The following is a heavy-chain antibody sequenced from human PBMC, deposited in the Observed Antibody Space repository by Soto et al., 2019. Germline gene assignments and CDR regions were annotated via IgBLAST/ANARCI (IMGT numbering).Heavy chain of an antibody. V-gene: IGHV3-30-3*01. CDR2: ISYDGSNK. J-gene: IGHJ2*01. Sequence: QVQLVESGGGVVQPGRSLRLSCAASGFTFSSYAMHWVRQAPGKGLEWVAVISYDGSNKYYADSVKGRFTISRDNSKNTLYLQMNSLRAEDTAVYYCARPLGSNDYTWGYFDLWGRGTLVTVSS. CDR3: ARPLGSNDYTWGYFDL. D-gene: IGHD4-4*01. CDR1: GFTFSSYA.